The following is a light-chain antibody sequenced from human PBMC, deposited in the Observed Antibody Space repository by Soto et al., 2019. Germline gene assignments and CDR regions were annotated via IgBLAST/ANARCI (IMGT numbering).Light chain of an antibody. CDR1: QSVRSTY. CDR3: QQYANSPLT. J-gene: IGKJ4*01. CDR2: GAS. Sequence: PGERATLSCRAGQSVRSTYLAWYQQKPGQAPRLLIYGASSRATGIPDRFSGSGSGTDFTLTISRLEPEDFAVYYCQQYANSPLTFGGGTKVEIK. V-gene: IGKV3-20*01.